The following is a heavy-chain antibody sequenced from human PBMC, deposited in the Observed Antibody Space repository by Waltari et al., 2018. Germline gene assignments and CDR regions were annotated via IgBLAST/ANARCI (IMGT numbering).Heavy chain of an antibody. D-gene: IGHD3-10*01. J-gene: IGHJ5*02. CDR3: ARGEGSYLSWFDP. V-gene: IGHV3-30-3*01. Sequence: QVQLVESGGGVVQPGRSLRLSCAASGFTFSSYAMHWVRQAPGKGLEWVAVISYDGSNKYYADSVKGRFTISRDNSKNTLYLQMNSLRAEDTAVYYCARGEGSYLSWFDPWGQGTLVTVSS. CDR1: GFTFSSYA. CDR2: ISYDGSNK.